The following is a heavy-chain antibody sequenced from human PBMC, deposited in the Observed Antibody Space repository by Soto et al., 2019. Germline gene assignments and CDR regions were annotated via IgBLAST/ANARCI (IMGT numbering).Heavy chain of an antibody. CDR3: ASNPPDFWSGHPYRSYYMDV. CDR2: INSDGSST. J-gene: IGHJ6*03. Sequence: PGGSLRLSCAASGFTFSSYWMHWVRQAPGKGLVWVSRINSDGSSTSYADSVKGRFTISRDNAKNTLYLQMNSLRAEDTAVYYCASNPPDFWSGHPYRSYYMDVWGKGTTVTVSS. V-gene: IGHV3-74*01. D-gene: IGHD3-3*01. CDR1: GFTFSSYW.